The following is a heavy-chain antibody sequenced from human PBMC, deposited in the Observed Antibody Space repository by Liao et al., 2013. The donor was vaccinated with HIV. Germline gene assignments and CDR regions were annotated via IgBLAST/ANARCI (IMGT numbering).Heavy chain of an antibody. CDR2: IHASGKT. CDR1: SGSISSDY. Sequence: QVQLQESGPGLVEPSETLSLTCTVSSGSISSDYWSWIRQPAGKALEWIGRIHASGKTHFNPSLMSRITMSIDTSKNQFSLNVKSLTAADTAVYYCAISGYSFGGTNPFDYWGQGIPITVSS. D-gene: IGHD5-12*01. V-gene: IGHV4-4*07. CDR3: AISGYSFGGTNPFDY. J-gene: IGHJ4*02.